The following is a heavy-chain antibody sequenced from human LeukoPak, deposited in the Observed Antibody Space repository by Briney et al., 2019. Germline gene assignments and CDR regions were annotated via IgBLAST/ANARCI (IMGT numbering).Heavy chain of an antibody. D-gene: IGHD5-24*01. CDR1: GFTFSSYT. CDR3: ARRSGDGYNYRIDY. J-gene: IGHJ4*02. V-gene: IGHV3-30-3*01. Sequence: GGSLRLSCAASGFTFSSYTIHWVRQAPGKGLEWVALISYDGSNKYYADSVKGRFTISRDNAKNSLYLQMNSLRAEDTAVYYCARRSGDGYNYRIDYWGQGTLVTVSS. CDR2: ISYDGSNK.